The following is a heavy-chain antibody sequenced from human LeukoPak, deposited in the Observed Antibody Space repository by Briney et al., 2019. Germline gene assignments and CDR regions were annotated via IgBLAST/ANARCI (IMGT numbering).Heavy chain of an antibody. Sequence: ASVKISCKVSGYTFTDYYMHWVQQAPGKGLEWMGLVDPEDGETIYAEKFQGRVTITADTSTDTAYMELSSLRSEDTAVYYCATEVVVRARGVTYLDYWGQGTLVTVSS. D-gene: IGHD3-10*01. CDR3: ATEVVVRARGVTYLDY. J-gene: IGHJ4*02. V-gene: IGHV1-69-2*01. CDR2: VDPEDGET. CDR1: GYTFTDYY.